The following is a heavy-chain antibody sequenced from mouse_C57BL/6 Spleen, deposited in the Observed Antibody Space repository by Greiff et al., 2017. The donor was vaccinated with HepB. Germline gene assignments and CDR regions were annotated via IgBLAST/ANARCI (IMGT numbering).Heavy chain of an antibody. D-gene: IGHD3-2*02. CDR3: ARSAQATLAMDY. CDR1: GYTFTSYW. J-gene: IGHJ4*01. Sequence: VQLQQSGAELAKPGASVKLSCKASGYTFTSYWMHWVKQRPGQGLEWIGYINPSSGYTKYNQKFKDKATLTADKSSSTAYMQLSSLTYEDSAVCNCARSAQATLAMDYWGQGTAVTVSS. V-gene: IGHV1-7*01. CDR2: INPSSGYT.